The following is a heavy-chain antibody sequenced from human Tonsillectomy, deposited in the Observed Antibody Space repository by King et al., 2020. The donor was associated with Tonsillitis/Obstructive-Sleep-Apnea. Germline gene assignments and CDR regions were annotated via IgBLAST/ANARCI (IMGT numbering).Heavy chain of an antibody. CDR1: GFTVSSNY. CDR3: ARFLSTRRLQELSAFDR. D-gene: IGHD1-7*01. V-gene: IGHV3-53*01. CDR2: IYAGGSI. Sequence: VQLVESGGGLIQPGGSLRLSCAASGFTVSSNYMSWVRQVPGKGLEWLSAIYAGGSIYYAASVKGRFTISTDSSKNTVYLQMNRLRVEDTAVYYCARFLSTRRLQELSAFDRWGQGTLVTVSS. J-gene: IGHJ4*02.